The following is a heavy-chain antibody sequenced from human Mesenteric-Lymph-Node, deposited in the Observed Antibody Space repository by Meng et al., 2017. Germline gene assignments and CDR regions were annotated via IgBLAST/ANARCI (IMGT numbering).Heavy chain of an antibody. Sequence: GESLKISCAASGFTFSNSDMNWVRQAPGKGLEWVSGVSWNGSRTHYADSVKGRFIISRDNSRNFLYQQMNSLRPEDMAVYYCARAYYGGNSGLAFDIWGQGTMVTVSS. CDR1: GFTFSNSD. CDR3: ARAYYGGNSGLAFDI. J-gene: IGHJ3*02. V-gene: IGHV3-19*01. CDR2: VSWNGSRT. D-gene: IGHD4-23*01.